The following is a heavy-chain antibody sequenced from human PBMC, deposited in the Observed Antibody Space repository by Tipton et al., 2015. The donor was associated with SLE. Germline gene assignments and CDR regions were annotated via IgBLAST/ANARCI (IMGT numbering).Heavy chain of an antibody. CDR2: IYTSGNT. Sequence: GSLRLSCAASGFTVSTNYMTWVRQAPGKGLEWVSIIYTSGNTYYADSVKGRFTISRDKSKNTVYLQMNSLRAEDTAVYYCARDPLPTGYSYYAMDVWGQGTTVTVSS. J-gene: IGHJ6*02. CDR1: GFTVSTNY. D-gene: IGHD2-8*02. V-gene: IGHV3-53*01. CDR3: ARDPLPTGYSYYAMDV.